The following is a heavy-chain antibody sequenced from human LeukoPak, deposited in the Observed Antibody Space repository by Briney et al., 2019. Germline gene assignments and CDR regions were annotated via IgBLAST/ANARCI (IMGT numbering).Heavy chain of an antibody. D-gene: IGHD1-26*01. V-gene: IGHV4-39*01. J-gene: IGHJ5*01. Sequence: SETLSLTCTVSGGSISSTGYYWGWLRQPPGKGLECIGSIYYSGSTYYNPSLKTRVTISVDTSKNQFSLKLSPVTAADTAVYYCAWQSGSYSFDSWGQGTLVTVSS. CDR1: GGSISSTGYY. CDR3: AWQSGSYSFDS. CDR2: IYYSGST.